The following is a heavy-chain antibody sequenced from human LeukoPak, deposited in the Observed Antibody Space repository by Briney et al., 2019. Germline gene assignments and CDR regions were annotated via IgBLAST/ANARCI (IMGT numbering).Heavy chain of an antibody. CDR2: IYHSGST. V-gene: IGHV4-38-2*02. D-gene: IGHD2-15*01. Sequence: SETLSLTCTVSGYSISSGYYWGWIRQPPGKGLEGIGSIYHSGSTYYNPSLKSRVTISVDTSKNQFSLKLSSVTAADTAVYYCARSVEGYCSGGSCYSYSYYMDVWGKGTTVTVSS. J-gene: IGHJ6*03. CDR1: GYSISSGYY. CDR3: ARSVEGYCSGGSCYSYSYYMDV.